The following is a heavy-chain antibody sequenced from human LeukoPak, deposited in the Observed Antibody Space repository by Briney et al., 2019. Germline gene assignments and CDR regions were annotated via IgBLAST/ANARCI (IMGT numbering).Heavy chain of an antibody. CDR2: IHYSGST. D-gene: IGHD5-12*01. CDR1: CGSISSSGHY. V-gene: IGHV4-31*03. J-gene: IGHJ4*02. CDR3: ASRPEYSGYVDY. Sequence: PSETLSLTCTVSCGSISSSGHYWSWIRQHPGKGLEWIGCIHYSGSTNCNPSLKSRVIISVDTSKNQFFLKLSSVTAADTAVYYCASRPEYSGYVDYWGQGTLVTVSS.